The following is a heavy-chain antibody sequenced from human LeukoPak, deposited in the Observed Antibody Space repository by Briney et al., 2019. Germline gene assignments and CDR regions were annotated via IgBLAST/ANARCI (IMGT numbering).Heavy chain of an antibody. Sequence: SETLSLTCTVSGGSISSYYWSWIRRPPGKGLEWIGYIYYSGSTNYNPSLKSRVTISVDTSKNQFSLKLSSVTAADTAVYYCASRPVYSYGYGGWFDPWGQGTLVTVSS. V-gene: IGHV4-59*01. D-gene: IGHD5-18*01. CDR2: IYYSGST. J-gene: IGHJ5*02. CDR3: ASRPVYSYGYGGWFDP. CDR1: GGSISSYY.